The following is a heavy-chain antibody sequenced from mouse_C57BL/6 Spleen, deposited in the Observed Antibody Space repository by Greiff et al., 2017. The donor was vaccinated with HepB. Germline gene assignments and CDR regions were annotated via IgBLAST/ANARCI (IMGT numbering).Heavy chain of an antibody. CDR1: GYAFSSSW. J-gene: IGHJ2*01. CDR3: AVIYDGYSYSFDY. Sequence: QVQLQQSGPELVKPGASVKISCKASGYAFSSSWMNWVKQRPGKGLEWIGRIYPGDGDTNYNGKFKGKATLTADKSSSTAYMQLSSLTSEDSAVYVCAVIYDGYSYSFDYWGQGTTLTVSS. CDR2: IYPGDGDT. V-gene: IGHV1-82*01. D-gene: IGHD2-3*01.